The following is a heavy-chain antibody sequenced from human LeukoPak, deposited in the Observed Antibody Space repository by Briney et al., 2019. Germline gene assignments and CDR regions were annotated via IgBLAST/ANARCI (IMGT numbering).Heavy chain of an antibody. V-gene: IGHV4-59*12. J-gene: IGHJ3*02. CDR1: GGSISSYY. CDR2: TYYSGST. Sequence: PSETPSLTCTVSGGSISSYYWSWIRQPPGKGLEWIGYTYYSGSTNYNPSLKSRVTISVDTSKNQFSLKLSSVTAADTAVYYCARGGECGSCDGFDMWGQGIMVTVSS. CDR3: ARGGECGSCDGFDM. D-gene: IGHD2-15*01.